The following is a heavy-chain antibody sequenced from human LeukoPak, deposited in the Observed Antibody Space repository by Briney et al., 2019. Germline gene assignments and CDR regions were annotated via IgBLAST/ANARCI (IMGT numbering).Heavy chain of an antibody. CDR3: AKGGVDYQGSGSYFDY. D-gene: IGHD3-10*01. CDR1: GFTFSRSA. V-gene: IGHV3-23*01. Sequence: GGSLRLSCAASGFTFSRSAMSWVRQAPGNGLEWVSGISGSGFRTDYADSVKGRFTISRDNSKNTVYLQMDSLRAEDTSVYYCAKGGVDYQGSGSYFDYWGQGIMVTVSS. J-gene: IGHJ4*02. CDR2: ISGSGFRT.